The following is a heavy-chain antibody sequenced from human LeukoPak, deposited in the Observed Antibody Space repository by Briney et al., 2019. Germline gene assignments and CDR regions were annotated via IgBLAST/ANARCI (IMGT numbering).Heavy chain of an antibody. V-gene: IGHV4-59*01. Sequence: KPSVTLSLTCTVSGGSISSYYWSWIRQPPGKGLEWIGYIYYSGSTNYNPSLKSRVTISVDTSKNQFSLKLSSVTAADTAVYYCARRKSLWFGEEGPFDPWGQGTLVTVSS. J-gene: IGHJ5*02. CDR1: GGSISSYY. D-gene: IGHD3-10*01. CDR2: IYYSGST. CDR3: ARRKSLWFGEEGPFDP.